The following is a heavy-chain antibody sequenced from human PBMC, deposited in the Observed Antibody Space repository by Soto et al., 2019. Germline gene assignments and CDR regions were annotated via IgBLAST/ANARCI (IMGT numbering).Heavy chain of an antibody. CDR1: RGSISSGGYS. V-gene: IGHV4-30-2*01. CDR2: IYHSGST. CDR3: ARLPDV. Sequence: PSETLSLTCAVSRGSISSGGYSWIWIRQPPGKGLEWIGYIYHSGSTYYNPSLKSRVTIPVDRSKNQFSLKLSSVTAADTAVYYRARLPDVWGQGTTVTVSS. J-gene: IGHJ6*02.